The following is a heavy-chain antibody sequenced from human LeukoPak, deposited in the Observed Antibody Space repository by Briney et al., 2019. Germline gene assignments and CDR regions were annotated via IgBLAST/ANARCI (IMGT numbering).Heavy chain of an antibody. V-gene: IGHV4-4*07. J-gene: IGHJ4*02. CDR3: ASGRYYYDSSGYDFDY. CDR2: IYTSGST. D-gene: IGHD3-22*01. Sequence: SETLSLTCTVSGGSISSYYWSWIRQPAGKGLEWIGRIYTSGSTNYNPSLKSRVTMSVDTSKNQFSLKLSSVTAADTAVYYCASGRYYYDSSGYDFDYWGQGTLVTVSS. CDR1: GGSISSYY.